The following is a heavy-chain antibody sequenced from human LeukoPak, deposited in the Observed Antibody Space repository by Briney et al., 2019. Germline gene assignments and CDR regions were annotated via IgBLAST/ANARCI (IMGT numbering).Heavy chain of an antibody. Sequence: GRSLRLSCAASGFTFSSYGMHWVRQAPGKGLEWVTVISYDGSNKYYADSVKGRFTISRDNSKNTLFLQMNSLRAEDTALYYCATAPNYSSSRLPFDYWGQGTLVTVSS. V-gene: IGHV3-30*03. J-gene: IGHJ4*02. CDR2: ISYDGSNK. CDR3: ATAPNYSSSRLPFDY. D-gene: IGHD6-13*01. CDR1: GFTFSSYG.